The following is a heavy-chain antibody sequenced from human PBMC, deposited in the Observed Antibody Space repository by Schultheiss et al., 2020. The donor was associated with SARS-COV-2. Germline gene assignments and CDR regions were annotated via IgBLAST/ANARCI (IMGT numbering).Heavy chain of an antibody. CDR3: ARAAAGYFQH. J-gene: IGHJ1*01. Sequence: SETLSLTCAVSGGSISSSNWWSWVRQPPGKGLEWIGEINHSGSTNYNPSLKSRVTISVDTSKNQFSLKLSSVTAADTAVYYCARAAAGYFQHWGQGTLVTSPQ. D-gene: IGHD6-13*01. V-gene: IGHV4-4*02. CDR1: GGSISSSNW. CDR2: INHSGST.